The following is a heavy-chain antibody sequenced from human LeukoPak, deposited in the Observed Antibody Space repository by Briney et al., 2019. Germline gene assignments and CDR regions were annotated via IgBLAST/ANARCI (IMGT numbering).Heavy chain of an antibody. D-gene: IGHD1-26*01. CDR3: ATQWELHPAF. J-gene: IGHJ4*02. V-gene: IGHV1-8*01. CDR2: MNPNSGNT. Sequence: ASVKVSCKASGYTFTSYDINWVRQATGQGLEWMGWMNPNSGNTGYAQKFQGRVTMTRDTSISTAHMELSSLRYEDTAVYYCATQWELHPAFWGQGTLVTVSS. CDR1: GYTFTSYD.